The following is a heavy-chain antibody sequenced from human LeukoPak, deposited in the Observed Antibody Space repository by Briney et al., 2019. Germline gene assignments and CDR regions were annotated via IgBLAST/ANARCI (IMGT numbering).Heavy chain of an antibody. D-gene: IGHD4-17*01. CDR3: ARVRYGDYFFDY. CDR2: IYDSGST. V-gene: IGHV4-30-4*01. Sequence: SQTLSLTCTVSGASIRSGDYYWSWIRQPPGKGLEWIGYIYDSGSTYYNPSLKSRITISVDTSENRFSLKLSSVTAADTAVYYCARVRYGDYFFDYWGQGTLVTVSS. CDR1: GASIRSGDYY. J-gene: IGHJ4*02.